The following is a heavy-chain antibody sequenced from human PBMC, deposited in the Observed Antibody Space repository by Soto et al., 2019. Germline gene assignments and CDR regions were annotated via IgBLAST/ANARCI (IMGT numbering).Heavy chain of an antibody. Sequence: GGSLRLSCSASGFTFSSYAMHWVRQAPGKGLEYVSSISTNGGSTHYADSVKGRFTISRDNSKNTQYLQMSSLRADDTAVYYCVKGEYYYDSRGYYPFDYWGQGT. CDR1: GFTFSSYA. J-gene: IGHJ4*02. CDR3: VKGEYYYDSRGYYPFDY. D-gene: IGHD3-22*01. CDR2: ISTNGGST. V-gene: IGHV3-64D*06.